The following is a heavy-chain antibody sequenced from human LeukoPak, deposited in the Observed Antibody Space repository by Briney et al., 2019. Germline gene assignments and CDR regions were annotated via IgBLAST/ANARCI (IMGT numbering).Heavy chain of an antibody. Sequence: SETLSLTCTVSGGSISSYYWSWIRQPPGKGLEWIGYIYYSGSTNYNPSLKSRVTISVDTSKNQFSLKLSSVTAADTAVYYCARDPSRPILYSSSMYNWFDPWGQGTLVTVSS. D-gene: IGHD6-6*01. J-gene: IGHJ5*02. CDR3: ARDPSRPILYSSSMYNWFDP. CDR2: IYYSGST. V-gene: IGHV4-59*01. CDR1: GGSISSYY.